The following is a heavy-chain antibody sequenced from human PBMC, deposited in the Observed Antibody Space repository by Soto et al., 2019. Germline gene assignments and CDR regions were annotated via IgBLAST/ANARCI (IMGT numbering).Heavy chain of an antibody. V-gene: IGHV1-3*01. Sequence: ASVKVSCKTSGYTFTSYPIQGVGQATGQGIEWAGWIHAGKGDTTYAEKIQRRVTILRDTTASPAYMELSSLRSEDKAVYYSTRAPSGESWGQGTMVTVSS. J-gene: IGHJ1*01. D-gene: IGHD2-15*01. CDR2: IHAGKGDT. CDR1: GYTFTSYP. CDR3: TRAPSGES.